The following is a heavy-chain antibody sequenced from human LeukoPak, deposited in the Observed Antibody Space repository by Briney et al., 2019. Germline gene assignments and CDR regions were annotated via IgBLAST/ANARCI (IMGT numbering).Heavy chain of an antibody. J-gene: IGHJ6*03. D-gene: IGHD5-18*01. Sequence: SETLSLTCTVSGGSISSSSYYWGWIRQPPGKRLEWIGSIYYSGSTYYNPSLKSRVTISVDTSKNQFSLKLSSVTAADTAVYYCARDGLHYSYGTYYYYYYYMDVWGKGTTVTVSS. CDR2: IYYSGST. V-gene: IGHV4-39*07. CDR1: GGSISSSSYY. CDR3: ARDGLHYSYGTYYYYYYYMDV.